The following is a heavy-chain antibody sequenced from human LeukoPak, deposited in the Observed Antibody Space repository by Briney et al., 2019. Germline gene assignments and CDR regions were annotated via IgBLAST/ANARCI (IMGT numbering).Heavy chain of an antibody. Sequence: SSETLSLTCSVSGDSISNYYWSWIRQPADKGLEWIGRIYSSGSTNNNPSLRSRATMSVDTSMNQFSLKLNSVTAADTAVYYCVRFPVVRGVVTIDYWGQGTLVTVSS. CDR2: IYSSGST. D-gene: IGHD3-10*01. CDR3: VRFPVVRGVVTIDY. V-gene: IGHV4-4*07. CDR1: GDSISNYY. J-gene: IGHJ4*02.